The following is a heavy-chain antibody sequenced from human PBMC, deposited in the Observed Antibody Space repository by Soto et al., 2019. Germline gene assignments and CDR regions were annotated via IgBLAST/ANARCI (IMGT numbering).Heavy chain of an antibody. Sequence: GGSLRLSCAASGFTISSNAMYWVRQAPGKGLEWVSGISERGDTTHYADPVKGRSTISRDTSKNTLYLQLNTLRADDTAVYYCAKDKPGTTSFDYWGQGTLVTVSS. J-gene: IGHJ4*02. CDR2: ISERGDTT. V-gene: IGHV3-23*01. D-gene: IGHD1-1*01. CDR3: AKDKPGTTSFDY. CDR1: GFTISSNA.